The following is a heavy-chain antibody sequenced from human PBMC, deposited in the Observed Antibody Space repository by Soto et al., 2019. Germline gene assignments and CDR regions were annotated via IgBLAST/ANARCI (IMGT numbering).Heavy chain of an antibody. V-gene: IGHV3-30*18. J-gene: IGHJ4*02. CDR1: GFTFSSYG. D-gene: IGHD6-6*01. Sequence: QVQLVESGGGVVQPGRSLRLSCAASGFTFSSYGMHWVRQAPGKGLEWVAVISYDGSNKYYADSVKGRFTISRDNSKNTLYMQMNSLSAEDTAVYYCAKGAALEDYWGQGTLVTVSS. CDR2: ISYDGSNK. CDR3: AKGAALEDY.